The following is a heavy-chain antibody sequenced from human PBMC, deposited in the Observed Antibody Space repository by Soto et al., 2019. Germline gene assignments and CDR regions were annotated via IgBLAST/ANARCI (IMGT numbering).Heavy chain of an antibody. CDR3: ARVRLGWNDDQFYYYYGMDV. D-gene: IGHD1-1*01. Sequence: ASVKVSCKASGYTFTSYYMHWVRQAPVQGLEWMGIINPSGGSTSYAQKFQGRVTMTRDTSTSTVYMELSSLRSEDTAVYYCARVRLGWNDDQFYYYYGMDVWGQGTTVTVSS. V-gene: IGHV1-46*01. CDR1: GYTFTSYY. J-gene: IGHJ6*02. CDR2: INPSGGST.